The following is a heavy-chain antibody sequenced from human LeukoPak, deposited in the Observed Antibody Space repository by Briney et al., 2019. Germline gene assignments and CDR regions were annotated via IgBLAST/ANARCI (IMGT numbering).Heavy chain of an antibody. D-gene: IGHD3-16*02. CDR3: ARAPPYYDYVWGSYRSVYYFDY. J-gene: IGHJ4*02. Sequence: SDTLSLTCAVSGGSISSGGYYWSWVRQHPGKGLEWIGYIYYSGSTYYNPSLKSRVTISVDTSKNQFSLKLSSVTAADTAVYYCARAPPYYDYVWGSYRSVYYFDYWGQGTLVTVSS. CDR1: GGSISSGGYY. V-gene: IGHV4-31*11. CDR2: IYYSGST.